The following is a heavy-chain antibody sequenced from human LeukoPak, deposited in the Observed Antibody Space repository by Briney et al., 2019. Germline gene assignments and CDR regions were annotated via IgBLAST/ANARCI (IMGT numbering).Heavy chain of an antibody. CDR1: GFTFDDYG. V-gene: IGHV3-9*01. D-gene: IGHD2-2*01. J-gene: IGHJ4*01. Sequence: PGRSLRLSCAASGFTFDDYGMHWVRQAPGKGLEWVSGISWNSGSIGYADSVKGRFTISRDNAKKSLYLQMNSLRAEDTALYYCAKSSIVVVAAAMDYWGQGTLVTVSS. CDR2: ISWNSGSI. CDR3: AKSSIVVVAAAMDY.